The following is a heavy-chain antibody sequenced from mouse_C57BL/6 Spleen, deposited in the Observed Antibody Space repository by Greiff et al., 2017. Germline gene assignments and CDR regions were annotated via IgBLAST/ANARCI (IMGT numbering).Heavy chain of an antibody. J-gene: IGHJ1*03. Sequence: QVQLQQSGAELVRPGASVTLSCKASGYTFTDYEMHWVKQTPVHGLEWIGAIDPETGGTAYNQKFKGKAILTADKSSSTAYMELRSLTSEDSAVYYWTRLTGWYFDVWGTGTTVTVSS. V-gene: IGHV1-15*01. CDR2: IDPETGGT. D-gene: IGHD4-1*01. CDR3: TRLTGWYFDV. CDR1: GYTFTDYE.